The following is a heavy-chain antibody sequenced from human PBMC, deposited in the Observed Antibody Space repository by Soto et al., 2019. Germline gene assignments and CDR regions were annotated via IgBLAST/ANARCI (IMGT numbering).Heavy chain of an antibody. CDR3: AKLYHRNLRSSWDVDYDMDV. CDR2: ISYDGSNK. V-gene: IGHV3-30*18. J-gene: IGHJ6*01. D-gene: IGHD6-13*01. Sequence: QVQLVESGGGVVQPGRSLRLSCAASGFTFSSYGMHWVRQAPGKGLEWVAVISYDGSNKYYADSVKGRFTISRDNSKNTLYLQMNSLRAEDTAVYYCAKLYHRNLRSSWDVDYDMDVW. CDR1: GFTFSSYG.